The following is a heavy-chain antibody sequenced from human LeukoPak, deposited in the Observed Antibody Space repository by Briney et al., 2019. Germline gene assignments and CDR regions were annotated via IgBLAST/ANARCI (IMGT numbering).Heavy chain of an antibody. CDR3: ARDAGPAAMTNWFDP. J-gene: IGHJ5*02. D-gene: IGHD2-2*01. CDR1: GGSISSGNW. V-gene: IGHV4-4*02. CDR2: IYTSGST. Sequence: PSETLSLTCAVSGGSISSGNWWSWVRQTPGKGLEWIGYIYTSGSTNYNPSLKSRVTMSVDTSKNQFSLKLSSVTAADTAVYYCARDAGPAAMTNWFDPWGQGTLVTVSS.